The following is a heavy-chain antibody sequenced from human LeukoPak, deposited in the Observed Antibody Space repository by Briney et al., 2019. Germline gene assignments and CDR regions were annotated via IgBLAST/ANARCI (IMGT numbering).Heavy chain of an antibody. D-gene: IGHD2-2*02. V-gene: IGHV3-9*01. CDR1: GFSFKDYG. Sequence: GGSLRLSCAATGFSFKDYGMHWVRQPPGKGLEWVSGISWNGGSTDYADSVKGRFTISRDNAKNSLYLQLSSLRPEDTALYYCAKHLRASNTYTFFGLDVWGQGTTVTVSS. J-gene: IGHJ6*01. CDR3: AKHLRASNTYTFFGLDV. CDR2: ISWNGGST.